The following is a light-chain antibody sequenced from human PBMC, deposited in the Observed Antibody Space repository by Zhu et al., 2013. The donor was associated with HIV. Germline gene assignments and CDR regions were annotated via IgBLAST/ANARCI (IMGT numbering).Light chain of an antibody. J-gene: IGLJ2*01. Sequence: SYELTQPPSVSVSPGQTASITCSGDKLGDKYSSWYQQKPGQSPVLVIYQDYKRPSGIPDRFSGSNSGNTATLTISGTQAMDEADYYCQAWDSRTGVFGGGTKLTVL. CDR2: QDY. CDR1: KLGDKY. CDR3: QAWDSRTGV. V-gene: IGLV3-1*01.